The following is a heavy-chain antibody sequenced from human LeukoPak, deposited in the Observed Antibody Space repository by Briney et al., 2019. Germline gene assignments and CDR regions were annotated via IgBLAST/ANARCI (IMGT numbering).Heavy chain of an antibody. J-gene: IGHJ4*02. V-gene: IGHV1-2*02. CDR3: ARGSAFSGEILRANDY. D-gene: IGHD1-26*01. CDR1: GYTFTGYY. Sequence: ASVKVSCKASGYTFTGYYMHWVRQAPGKGLEWMGWIDPNSGGKNYAQKFQGRVTMTRDTSISTAYMDLNRLTSDDTAVYYCARGSAFSGEILRANDYWGQGTLVTVSS. CDR2: IDPNSGGK.